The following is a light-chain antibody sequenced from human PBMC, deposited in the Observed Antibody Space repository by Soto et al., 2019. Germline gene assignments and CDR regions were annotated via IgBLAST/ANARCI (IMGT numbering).Light chain of an antibody. CDR3: QQRYNWPIT. Sequence: EIVLTQSPATLSLSPGERATLSCRASQSVSSYLAWYQQKPGQAPRLLIYDVSNRATGIPARFSGSGSGTDLTLTISSLEPEDFAVYYCQQRYNWPITFGQGTRLEIK. CDR1: QSVSSY. V-gene: IGKV3-11*01. J-gene: IGKJ5*01. CDR2: DVS.